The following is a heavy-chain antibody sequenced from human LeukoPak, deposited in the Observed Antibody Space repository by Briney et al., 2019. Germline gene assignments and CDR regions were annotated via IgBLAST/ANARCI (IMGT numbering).Heavy chain of an antibody. CDR1: GGSISSSSYY. Sequence: SETLSLTCTVSGGSISSSSYYWGWIRQPPGKGLEWIGSIYYSGSTYYNPSLKSRVTISVDTSKNQFSLKLSSETAADTAVYYCARDGVPAAIGSYYYYYMDVWGKGTTVTVSS. J-gene: IGHJ6*03. V-gene: IGHV4-39*07. CDR2: IYYSGST. D-gene: IGHD2-2*01. CDR3: ARDGVPAAIGSYYYYYMDV.